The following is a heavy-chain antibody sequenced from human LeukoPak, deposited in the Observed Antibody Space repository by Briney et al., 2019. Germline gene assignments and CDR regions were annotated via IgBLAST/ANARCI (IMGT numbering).Heavy chain of an antibody. CDR2: IKQDGSEK. CDR3: ASSLYCSGGSCRYGRVFDY. Sequence: GGSLRLSCAASGFTFSSYSMNWVRQAPGKGLEWVANIKQDGSEKYYVDSVKGRFTISRDNAKNSLYLQMNSLRAEDTAVYYCASSLYCSGGSCRYGRVFDYWGQGTLVTVSS. CDR1: GFTFSSYS. D-gene: IGHD2-15*01. V-gene: IGHV3-7*01. J-gene: IGHJ4*02.